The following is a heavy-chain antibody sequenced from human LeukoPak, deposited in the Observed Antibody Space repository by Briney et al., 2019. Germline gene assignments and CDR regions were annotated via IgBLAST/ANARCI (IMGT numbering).Heavy chain of an antibody. V-gene: IGHV1-2*02. J-gene: IGHJ6*03. CDR3: AKVAGGYYYYYMDV. CDR2: SNTNSGGT. D-gene: IGHD3-16*01. CDR1: GYTLTGYY. Sequence: AASVTVSCKASGYTLTGYYMHWLRQAPGQGLEWMGWSNTNSGGTNYGQKFQGRVTMTRNTSISTAYMERSRLGSDDTAWYYFAKVAGGYYYYYMDVWGKGTTVTISS.